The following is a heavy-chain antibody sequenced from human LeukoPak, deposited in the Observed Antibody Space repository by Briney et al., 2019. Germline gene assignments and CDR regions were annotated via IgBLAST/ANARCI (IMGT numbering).Heavy chain of an antibody. Sequence: SETLSLTCTVSGGSISGYYWNWIRQPPGKGLEWIGYIYSSGSTNYNPSLKSRVTISVDTSKNQFSLKLSSVTAADTAVYYCAGRYSAYASFDYWGQGTLVTVSS. J-gene: IGHJ4*02. CDR1: GGSISGYY. D-gene: IGHD5-12*01. V-gene: IGHV4-4*09. CDR2: IYSSGST. CDR3: AGRYSAYASFDY.